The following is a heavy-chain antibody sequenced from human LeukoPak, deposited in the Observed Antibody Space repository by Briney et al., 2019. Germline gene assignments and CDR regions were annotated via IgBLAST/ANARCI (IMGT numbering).Heavy chain of an antibody. J-gene: IGHJ3*02. Sequence: PSETLSLTCAVSGGSISSGGYSWSWIRQPPGKGLEWIGYIYHSGSTYYNPSLKSRVTISVDRSKNQFSLKLSSVTAADTAVYYCARQMRGWELPTGAFDIWGQGTMVTVSS. V-gene: IGHV4-30-2*01. CDR1: GGSISSGGYS. CDR2: IYHSGST. D-gene: IGHD1-26*01. CDR3: ARQMRGWELPTGAFDI.